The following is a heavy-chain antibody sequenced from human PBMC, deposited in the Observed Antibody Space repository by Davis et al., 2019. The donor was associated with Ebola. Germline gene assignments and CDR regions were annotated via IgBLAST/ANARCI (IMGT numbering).Heavy chain of an antibody. D-gene: IGHD3-10*01. CDR2: IYSGGST. Sequence: PGGSLRLSCAASGFTVSSNYMSWVRQAPGKGLEWVSVIYSGGSTYYADSVKGRFTISRDNSKNTLYLQMNSLRAGDTAVYYCVGGSGSYYSYGMDVWGQGTTVTVSS. V-gene: IGHV3-66*01. CDR1: GFTVSSNY. J-gene: IGHJ6*02. CDR3: VGGSGSYYSYGMDV.